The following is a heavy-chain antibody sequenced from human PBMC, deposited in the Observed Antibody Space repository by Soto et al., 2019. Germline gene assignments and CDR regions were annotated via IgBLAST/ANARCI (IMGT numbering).Heavy chain of an antibody. CDR2: IIPIFGTA. CDR1: GGTFSSYA. D-gene: IGHD2-2*01. CDR3: ARDHCISTSCHYGMDV. V-gene: IGHV1-69*12. J-gene: IGHJ6*02. Sequence: QVQLVQSGAEVKKPGSSVKVSCKASGGTFSSYAISWVRQAPGQGLEWMGGIIPIFGTANYAQKFQGRVTITADESTSTAYMGLRSLISDDTAVYYCARDHCISTSCHYGMDVWGQGTTVTVSS.